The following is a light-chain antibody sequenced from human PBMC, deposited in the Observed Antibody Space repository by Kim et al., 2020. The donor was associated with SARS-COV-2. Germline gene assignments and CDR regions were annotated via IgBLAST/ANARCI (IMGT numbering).Light chain of an antibody. CDR3: QKYDVAPWT. CDR1: QGISIY. V-gene: IGKV1-27*01. Sequence: DIQMTQSPSSLSASVGDTVTITCRASQGISIYLAWYQQKPGKVPQLLMYAASTLQSGVPSRFSGSGSGTDFTLTISSLQPEDVATYYCQKYDVAPWTFGQVTKVEIK. J-gene: IGKJ1*01. CDR2: AAS.